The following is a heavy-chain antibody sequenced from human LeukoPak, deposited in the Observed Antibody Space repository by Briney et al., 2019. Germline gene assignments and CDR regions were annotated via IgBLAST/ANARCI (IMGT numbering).Heavy chain of an antibody. D-gene: IGHD3-9*01. Sequence: PGGSLRLSCAASGFTFSSYEMNWVRQAPGKGLEWVSYISSSGSTIYYADSVKGRFTISRDNAKNSLYLQMNSLRAEDMAVYYCARGRASGRYFDWLLDPYFDYWGQGTLVTVSS. CDR3: ARGRASGRYFDWLLDPYFDY. CDR1: GFTFSSYE. J-gene: IGHJ4*02. CDR2: ISSSGSTI. V-gene: IGHV3-48*03.